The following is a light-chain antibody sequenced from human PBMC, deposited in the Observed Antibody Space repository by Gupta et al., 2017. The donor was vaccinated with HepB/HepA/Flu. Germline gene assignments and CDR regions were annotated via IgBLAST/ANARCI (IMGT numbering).Light chain of an antibody. J-gene: IGLJ2*01. CDR3: AAWDDSLNGPI. CDR2: SNN. Sequence: QSVLTQPPSASGTPVQRVTISFSGRSSNIGSNTVNWYQQLPGTAPKLLIYSNNQRPSGVPDRFSGSKSGTSASLAISGLQSEDEADYYCAAWDDSLNGPIFGGGTKLTVL. V-gene: IGLV1-44*01. CDR1: SSNIGSNT.